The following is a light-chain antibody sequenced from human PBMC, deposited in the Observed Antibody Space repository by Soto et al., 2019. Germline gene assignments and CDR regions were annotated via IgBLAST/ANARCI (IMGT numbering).Light chain of an antibody. CDR2: GAS. Sequence: IVFTQSPDTLSLSPVEISTLSCRASQSVTINYLAWYQQKPGHAPILLIYGASISAAGIPARFSGSRSGTDFTLTISSVEPEDFAMYYCHQRNQFGQGTRLEI. CDR3: HQRNQ. V-gene: IGKV3D-20*02. CDR1: QSVTINY. J-gene: IGKJ5*01.